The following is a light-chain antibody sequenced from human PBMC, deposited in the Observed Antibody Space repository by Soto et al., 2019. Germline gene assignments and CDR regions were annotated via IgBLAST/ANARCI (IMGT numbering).Light chain of an antibody. J-gene: IGKJ1*01. CDR1: QSISDS. CDR3: XQYNGYWT. V-gene: IGKV1-5*03. Sequence: DIQMTQSPSTLSASVGDRVTITCRASQSISDSLAWYQQKPGKAPKLLIYEASNLKSGVPSRFSCSGSGTXXXXXXXSLQXDDXXXXXXXQYNGYWTFGQGTKVEIK. CDR2: EAS.